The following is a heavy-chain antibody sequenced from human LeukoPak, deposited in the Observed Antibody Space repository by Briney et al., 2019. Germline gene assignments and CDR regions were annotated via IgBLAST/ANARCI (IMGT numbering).Heavy chain of an antibody. V-gene: IGHV3-30*18. CDR2: ISYDGSNK. CDR3: AKDAYSSGWPTFYYYYYGMDV. CDR1: GFTFSSYG. Sequence: GGSLRLSCAASGFTFSSYGTHWVRQAPGKGLEWVAVISYDGSNKYYADSVKGRFTISRDNSKNTLYLQMNSLRAEDTAVYYCAKDAYSSGWPTFYYYYYGMDVWGQGTTVTVSS. J-gene: IGHJ6*02. D-gene: IGHD6-19*01.